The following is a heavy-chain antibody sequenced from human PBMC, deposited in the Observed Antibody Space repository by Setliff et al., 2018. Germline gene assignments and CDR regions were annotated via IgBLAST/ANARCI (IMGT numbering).Heavy chain of an antibody. V-gene: IGHV1-18*01. CDR3: GRVDAELILGNYIDY. CDR2: ISAYNGNT. Sequence: ASVKVSCKTSGYTFNSYGYSWVRQAPGQGLEWMGWISAYNGNTKSVQKFQGRVAMTTDTSTSTAFMELRSLRPDDTAFYYCGRVDAELILGNYIDYWGQGTLVTVS. CDR1: GYTFNSYG. J-gene: IGHJ4*02. D-gene: IGHD2-15*01.